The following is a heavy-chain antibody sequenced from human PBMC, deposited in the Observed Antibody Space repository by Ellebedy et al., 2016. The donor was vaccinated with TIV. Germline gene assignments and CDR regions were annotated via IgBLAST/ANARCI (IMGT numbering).Heavy chain of an antibody. D-gene: IGHD4-11*01. J-gene: IGHJ6*03. CDR1: GFTFEDYT. V-gene: IGHV3-43*01. Sequence: GESLKISXAACGFTFEDYTMQWVRQVPGKGLEWVSLISWDGDRTYYADSVKGRFTISRDNSMNSLYLQMNSLKTEDTALYYCAKDSSPTSYYYYYMDVWGKGTTVTVSS. CDR3: AKDSSPTSYYYYYMDV. CDR2: ISWDGDRT.